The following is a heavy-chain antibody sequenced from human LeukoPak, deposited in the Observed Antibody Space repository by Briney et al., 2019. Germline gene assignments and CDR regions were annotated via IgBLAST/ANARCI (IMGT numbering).Heavy chain of an antibody. CDR1: GFNVSSHH. J-gene: IGHJ4*02. CDR2: ISSSSSYI. D-gene: IGHD3-10*01. CDR3: ARGGD. V-gene: IGHV3-21*01. Sequence: PGGSLRLSCAVSGFNVSSHHMNWVRQAPGKGLEWVSSISSSSSYIYYADSVKGRFTISRDNAKNSLYLQMNSLRAEDTAVYYCARGGDWGQGTLVTVSS.